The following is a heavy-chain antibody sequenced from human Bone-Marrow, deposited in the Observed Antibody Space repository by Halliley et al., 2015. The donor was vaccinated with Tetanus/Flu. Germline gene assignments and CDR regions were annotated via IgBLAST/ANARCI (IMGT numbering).Heavy chain of an antibody. D-gene: IGHD3-16*01. CDR1: GDSISGYY. CDR2: IHYTGNT. Sequence: LRLSCSVSGDSISGYYCNWIRQPPGKGLEWIGNIHYTGNTEHNPSLKSRVTISVDTSKNQFSLTLNSVTAADTAVYYCARGAVFTPQHWGQGPLVSVPS. V-gene: IGHV4-59*01. CDR3: ARGAVFTPQH. J-gene: IGHJ1*01.